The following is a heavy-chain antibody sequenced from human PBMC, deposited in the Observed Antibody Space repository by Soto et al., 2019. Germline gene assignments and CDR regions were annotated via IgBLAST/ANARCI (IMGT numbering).Heavy chain of an antibody. CDR1: GASISAYY. D-gene: IGHD3-10*01. V-gene: IGHV4-59*01. Sequence: PSETLSLTCTVSGASISAYYWSWIRQPPGKGLEWIGYIFYSGSTNYNPSLQSRVTISVDTSKNQFSLKLSSVTAADTAVYYCAREFRVRGVTDSSHFDSWGQGTLVTVSS. CDR3: AREFRVRGVTDSSHFDS. J-gene: IGHJ4*02. CDR2: IFYSGST.